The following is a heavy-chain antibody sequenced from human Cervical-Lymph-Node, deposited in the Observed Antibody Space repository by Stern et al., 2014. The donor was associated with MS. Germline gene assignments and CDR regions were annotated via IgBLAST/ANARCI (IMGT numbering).Heavy chain of an antibody. CDR3: ARDRAIVVVAPYYYYYGMDV. J-gene: IGHJ6*02. D-gene: IGHD3-22*01. CDR1: GYTFTSYA. CDR2: INTNTGNP. V-gene: IGHV7-4-1*02. Sequence: VQLVESGSELKKPGASVKVSCKASGYTFTSYAMNWVRQAPGQGLEWMGWINTNTGNPTYAQGFTGRFVFSFDHSVSPAYLQISSLKAEDTAVYYCARDRAIVVVAPYYYYYGMDVWGQGTTVTVSS.